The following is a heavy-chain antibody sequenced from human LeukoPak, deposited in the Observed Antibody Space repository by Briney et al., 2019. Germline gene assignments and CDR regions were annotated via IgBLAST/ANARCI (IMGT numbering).Heavy chain of an antibody. Sequence: PSETLSLTCTVSGDSISGGSYYWSWIRQPAGKGLEWIGRVYATGSTYYNPSFKSRVTMSVDTSKNQFSLRLNSVTAADTAVYYCARGALYYYAAFDIWGQGTMVTVSS. CDR1: GDSISGGSYY. CDR3: ARGALYYYAAFDI. J-gene: IGHJ3*02. CDR2: VYATGST. D-gene: IGHD3-10*01. V-gene: IGHV4-61*02.